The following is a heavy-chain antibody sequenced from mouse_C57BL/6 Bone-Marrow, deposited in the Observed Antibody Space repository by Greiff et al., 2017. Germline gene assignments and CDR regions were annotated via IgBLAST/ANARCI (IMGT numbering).Heavy chain of an antibody. CDR2: IDPSDSYT. CDR3: ARWLLREAMDY. Sequence: QVQLQQPGAELVRPGTSVKLSCKASGYTFTSYWMHWVKQRPGQGLEWIGVIDPSDSYTNYNQKFKGKATLTVDTSSSTAYMQLSSLTSADSAVYYCARWLLREAMDYWGQGTSVTVSS. V-gene: IGHV1-59*01. CDR1: GYTFTSYW. J-gene: IGHJ4*01. D-gene: IGHD2-3*01.